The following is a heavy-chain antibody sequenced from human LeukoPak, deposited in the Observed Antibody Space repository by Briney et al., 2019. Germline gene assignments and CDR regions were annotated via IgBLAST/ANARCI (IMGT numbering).Heavy chain of an antibody. J-gene: IGHJ5*02. CDR2: MNPNSGNT. CDR1: GYTFTSYD. D-gene: IGHD6-13*01. Sequence: ASVKVSCKASGYTFTSYDINWVRQATGQGLEWMGWMNPNSGNTGYAQKFQGRVTITRNTSISTAYMELSSLRSEDTAVYYCARGRRAAAGRRNWFDPWGQGTLVTVS. CDR3: ARGRRAAAGRRNWFDP. V-gene: IGHV1-8*03.